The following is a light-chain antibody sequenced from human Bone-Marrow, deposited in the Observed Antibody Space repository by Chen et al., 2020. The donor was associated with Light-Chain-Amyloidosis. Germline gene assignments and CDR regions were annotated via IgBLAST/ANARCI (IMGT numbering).Light chain of an antibody. V-gene: IGLV1-44*01. Sequence: QSVLTQPPSPSGTPGPRVTISCFGTNSNIGGNTVNWYQQLPVTAPKLLIFANNQRPSGVPDRFSGSKSGTSASLAISGLQSEDEAVYSCAAWDDSLNGRVFGGGTKLTVL. CDR1: NSNIGGNT. J-gene: IGLJ3*02. CDR3: AAWDDSLNGRV. CDR2: ANN.